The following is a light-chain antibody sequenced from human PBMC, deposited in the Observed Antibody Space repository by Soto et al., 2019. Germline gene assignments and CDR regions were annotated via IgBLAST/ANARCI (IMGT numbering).Light chain of an antibody. CDR1: SGSIASNY. CDR2: EDN. V-gene: IGLV6-57*04. J-gene: IGLJ2*01. CDR3: QSYDSSNQVV. Sequence: NFMLTQPHSVSECPGKTVTISCTRSSGSIASNYVQWYRQRPGSAPTTVIYEDNQRHSGVPDRFSGSIDSSSNSASLTISGLKTEDEADYYCQSYDSSNQVVFGGGTKVTVL.